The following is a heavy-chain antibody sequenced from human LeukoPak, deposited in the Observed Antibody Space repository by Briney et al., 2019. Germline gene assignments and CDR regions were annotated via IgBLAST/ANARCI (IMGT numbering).Heavy chain of an antibody. CDR2: ISSNGGST. CDR1: GFTFSSYA. D-gene: IGHD5-18*01. V-gene: IGHV3-64*01. J-gene: IGHJ4*02. Sequence: GGSLRLSCAASGFTFSSYAMHWVRQAPGKGLEYVSAISSNGGSTYYANSVKGRFTISRDNSKNTLYLQMGSLRAEDMAVYYCARDASRGYSYGYEDYWGQGTLVTVSS. CDR3: ARDASRGYSYGYEDY.